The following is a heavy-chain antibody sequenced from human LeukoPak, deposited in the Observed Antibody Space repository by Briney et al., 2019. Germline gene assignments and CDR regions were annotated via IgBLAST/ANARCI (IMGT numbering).Heavy chain of an antibody. Sequence: SETLSLTCAVYGGSFSGYYWSWIRQPPGKGLECIGEINHSGSTNYNPSLKSRVTISVDTSKNQFSLKLSSVTAADTAVYYCARGVRSSGWYGGYYFDYWGQGTLVTVSS. D-gene: IGHD6-19*01. CDR1: GGSFSGYY. CDR3: ARGVRSSGWYGGYYFDY. J-gene: IGHJ4*02. CDR2: INHSGST. V-gene: IGHV4-34*01.